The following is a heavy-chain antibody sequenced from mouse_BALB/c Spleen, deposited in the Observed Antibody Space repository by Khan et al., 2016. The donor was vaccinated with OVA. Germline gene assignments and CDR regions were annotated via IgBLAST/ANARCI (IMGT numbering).Heavy chain of an antibody. V-gene: IGHV1-7*01. CDR1: GYTFINYW. CDR2: INPSTGYT. Sequence: QVQLQQSGAELAKPGASVKMSCKASGYTFINYWILWVKQRPGQGLEWIGSINPSTGYTGYNQNFNDKATLTAAQYSSTAYMQLRSLTSADSAVYYGARRGLRCDFDYWGQGTTLTVSS. CDR3: ARRGLRCDFDY. D-gene: IGHD3-1*01. J-gene: IGHJ2*01.